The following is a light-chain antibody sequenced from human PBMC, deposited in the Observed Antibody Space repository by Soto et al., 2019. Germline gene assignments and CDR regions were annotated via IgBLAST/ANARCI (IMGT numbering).Light chain of an antibody. Sequence: QSALTQPASVSGSPGQSITISCTGTSSDVGGYNYVSWYQQHPGKAPKLMIYEVSNRPSGVSNRFSGSKSGNTASLTISGRHAEDEADYYCSSYTSSSTPAVFGTGTKVTVL. CDR3: SSYTSSSTPAV. V-gene: IGLV2-14*01. CDR2: EVS. J-gene: IGLJ1*01. CDR1: SSDVGGYNY.